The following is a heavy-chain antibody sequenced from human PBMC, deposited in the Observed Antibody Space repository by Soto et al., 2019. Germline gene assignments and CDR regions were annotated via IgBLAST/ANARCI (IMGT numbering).Heavy chain of an antibody. CDR2: ISSSSSYI. CDR1: GFTFSSYS. J-gene: IGHJ6*03. D-gene: IGHD1-26*01. Sequence: GGSLTLSCPAAGFTFSSYSMNWVRQAPGKGLEWVSSISSSSSYIYYADSVKGQVTISADKSISTAYLQWSSLKASDTAMYYCATRAGIYYYYMDVWGKGTTVTVS. CDR3: ATRAGIYYYYMDV. V-gene: IGHV3-21*04.